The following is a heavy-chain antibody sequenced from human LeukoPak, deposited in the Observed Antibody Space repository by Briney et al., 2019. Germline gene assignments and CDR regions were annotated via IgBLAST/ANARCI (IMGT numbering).Heavy chain of an antibody. CDR3: ARHGTRDQGWLQLPFDY. J-gene: IGHJ4*02. CDR1: GGSISSYY. D-gene: IGHD5-24*01. Sequence: SETLSLTCTVSGGSISSYYWSWIRQLPGKGLEWIGYIYTSGSTNYNPSLKSRVTISVDTSKNQFSLKLSSVTAADTAVYYCARHGTRDQGWLQLPFDYWGQGTLVTVSS. CDR2: IYTSGST. V-gene: IGHV4-4*09.